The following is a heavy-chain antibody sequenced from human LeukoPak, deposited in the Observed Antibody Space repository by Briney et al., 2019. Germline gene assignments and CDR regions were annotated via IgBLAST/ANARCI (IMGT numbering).Heavy chain of an antibody. V-gene: IGHV4-59*01. CDR1: GGSISSYY. CDR3: ARGGVLRYFDWPCGDAFDI. J-gene: IGHJ3*02. D-gene: IGHD3-9*01. CDR2: IYYSGST. Sequence: MTSETLSLTCTVSGGSISSYYWSWIRQPPGKGLEWIGYIYYSGSTNYNPSLKSRVTISVDTSKNQFSLKLSSVTAADTAVYYCARGGVLRYFDWPCGDAFDIWGQGTMVTVSS.